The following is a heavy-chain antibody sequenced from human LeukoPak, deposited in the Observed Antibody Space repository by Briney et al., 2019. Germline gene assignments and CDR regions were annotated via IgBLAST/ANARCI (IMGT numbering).Heavy chain of an antibody. CDR3: ARAYCSGGSCYEYYYYYYGMDV. V-gene: IGHV1-69*13. CDR2: IIPIFGTA. D-gene: IGHD2-15*01. CDR1: GGTFSSCA. Sequence: GASVKVSCKASGGTFSSCAISWVRQAPGQGLEWMGGIIPIFGTANYAQKFQGRVTITADESTSTAYMELSSLRSEDTAVYYCARAYCSGGSCYEYYYYYYGMDVWGKGTTVTVSS. J-gene: IGHJ6*04.